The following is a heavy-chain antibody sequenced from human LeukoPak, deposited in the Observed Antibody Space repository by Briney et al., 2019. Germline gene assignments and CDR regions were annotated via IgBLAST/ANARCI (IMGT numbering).Heavy chain of an antibody. CDR3: ARDLGYYDFWSGYSVGWFDP. Sequence: SETLSLTCTVSGGSISSSSYYWGWIRQPPGKGLEWIGSIYYSGSTYYNPSLKSRVTISVDTSKNQFSLKLSSVTAADTAVYYCARDLGYYDFWSGYSVGWFDPWGQGTLVTVSS. V-gene: IGHV4-39*07. CDR1: GGSISSSSYY. CDR2: IYYSGST. J-gene: IGHJ5*02. D-gene: IGHD3-3*01.